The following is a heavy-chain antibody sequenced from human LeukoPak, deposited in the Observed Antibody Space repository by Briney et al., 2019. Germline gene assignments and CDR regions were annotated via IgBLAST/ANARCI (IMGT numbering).Heavy chain of an antibody. D-gene: IGHD5-12*01. Sequence: GGSLRLSCAASRFTFSGYAMSWVRQAPGKGLEWVSAITGSGSNTYYADSVKGRFTISRDNSKNTLYLQMNSLRDDDTAVYYCAKEASGHISDYIDYWGQGTLVTVSS. V-gene: IGHV3-23*01. CDR1: RFTFSGYA. CDR2: ITGSGSNT. CDR3: AKEASGHISDYIDY. J-gene: IGHJ4*02.